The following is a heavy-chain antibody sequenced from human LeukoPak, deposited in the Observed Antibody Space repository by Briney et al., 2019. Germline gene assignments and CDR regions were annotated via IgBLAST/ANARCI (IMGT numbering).Heavy chain of an antibody. V-gene: IGHV3-30*04. J-gene: IGHJ5*02. D-gene: IGHD5-12*01. CDR2: ISYDGSNK. Sequence: GGSLRLSCAASGFTFSSYAMHWVRQAPGKGLEWVAVISYDGSNKYYADSVKGRFTFSRDNSKNTLYLQMNSLRAEDTAVYYCARGFRVATIDWFDPWGQGTLVTVSS. CDR1: GFTFSSYA. CDR3: ARGFRVATIDWFDP.